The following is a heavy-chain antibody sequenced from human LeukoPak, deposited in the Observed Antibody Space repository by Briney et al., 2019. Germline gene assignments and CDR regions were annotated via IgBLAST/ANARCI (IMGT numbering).Heavy chain of an antibody. CDR1: GYTFTNYT. J-gene: IGHJ4*02. CDR3: VRGHDSTGYFSY. V-gene: IGHV7-4-1*02. Sequence: TSVTVSCKTSGYTFTNYTINWVRQAPGQGLEWMGWINTNTGNPTYAQGFTGRFVFSLDTSVSTTYLQVSSLKADDTAVYYCVRGHDSTGYFSYWGQGTLVTVSS. CDR2: INTNTGNP. D-gene: IGHD3-22*01.